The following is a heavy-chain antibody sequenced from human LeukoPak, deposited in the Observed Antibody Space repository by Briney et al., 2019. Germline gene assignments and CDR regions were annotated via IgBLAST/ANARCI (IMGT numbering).Heavy chain of an antibody. Sequence: QSGGSLRLSCITTGFTFGDYGMAWFRQAPGKGLEWVGFIRRRLYGGTPDYAAPVKGRFTISRDDSKSIAYLQMNSLQTEDTGVYFCSRDSHDDDAFDVWGQGTMVIVSS. CDR2: IRRRLYGGTP. J-gene: IGHJ3*01. D-gene: IGHD3-16*01. CDR1: GFTFGDYG. CDR3: SRDSHDDDAFDV. V-gene: IGHV3-49*03.